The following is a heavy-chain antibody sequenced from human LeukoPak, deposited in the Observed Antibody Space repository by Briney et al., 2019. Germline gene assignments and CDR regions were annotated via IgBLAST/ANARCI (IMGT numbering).Heavy chain of an antibody. Sequence: SETLSLTCTVSGGSISSSSYSWGWIRQPPGKGLEWIGSIYYGGSTYYNPSLESRVTISVDTSKNQFSLKLSSVTAADTAVYYCARRPRAYRGGYSYGFGFDYWGQGTLVTVSS. CDR2: IYYGGST. D-gene: IGHD5-18*01. CDR1: GGSISSSSYS. J-gene: IGHJ4*02. V-gene: IGHV4-39*01. CDR3: ARRPRAYRGGYSYGFGFDY.